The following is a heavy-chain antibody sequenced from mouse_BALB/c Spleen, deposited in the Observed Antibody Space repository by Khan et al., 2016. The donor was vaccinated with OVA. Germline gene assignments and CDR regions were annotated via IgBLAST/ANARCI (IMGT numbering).Heavy chain of an antibody. D-gene: IGHD2-12*01. CDR1: GDSITSGY. V-gene: IGHV3-8*02. CDR2: IIYTGYT. CDR3: ARSTYRYAFVY. J-gene: IGHJ3*01. Sequence: EVKLEESGPSLVKPSQTLPLTCSVTGDSITSGYWNWIRKFPENKLEYMGYIIYTGYTYYNPSLQSRISITRHTSKNQYYLQLNSVTDEDTATYYCARSTYRYAFVYWGQGTLVTVSA.